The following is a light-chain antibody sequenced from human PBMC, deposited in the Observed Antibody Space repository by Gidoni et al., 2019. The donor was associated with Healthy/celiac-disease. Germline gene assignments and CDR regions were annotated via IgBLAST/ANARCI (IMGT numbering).Light chain of an antibody. CDR3: QQYGSSPALT. Sequence: EIVLTQSPCTLSLSPGERATLSCRASQSVSSSYLAWYQQKPGQAPRLRIYGASSRATGIPDRCSGSGSGTDFTLTISRLEPEDFAVDYCQQYGSSPALTFGGGTKVEIK. CDR2: GAS. V-gene: IGKV3-20*01. J-gene: IGKJ4*01. CDR1: QSVSSSY.